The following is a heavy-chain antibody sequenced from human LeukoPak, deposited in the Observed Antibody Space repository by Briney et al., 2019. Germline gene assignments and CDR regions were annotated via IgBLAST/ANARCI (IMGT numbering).Heavy chain of an antibody. CDR3: ATDDGGYYYYMDV. Sequence: ASVTVSCKLSGYTFTGYYMHWVRQDPGQRLAWMGWINPNSGGTNYAQKFQGRVTMTRDTSISTAYMELSRLRSDDTAVYYCATDDGGYYYYMDVWGKGTTVTVSS. V-gene: IGHV1-2*02. CDR1: GYTFTGYY. J-gene: IGHJ6*03. D-gene: IGHD3-10*01. CDR2: INPNSGGT.